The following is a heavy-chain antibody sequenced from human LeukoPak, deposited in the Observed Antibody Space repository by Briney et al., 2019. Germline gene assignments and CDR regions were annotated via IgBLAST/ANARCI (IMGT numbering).Heavy chain of an antibody. V-gene: IGHV4-34*01. D-gene: IGHD4-17*01. J-gene: IGHJ4*02. CDR3: AKMTTGHDF. CDR2: VNHSGYT. CDR1: GTSFSSYY. Sequence: SETLSLTCAVSGTSFSSYYWSWIRQPPGKGLEWIGEVNHSGYTNDNPSLKSRVTISVHTSKSQFSLRLRSVTAADTAVYFCAKMTTGHDFWGQGTLVTVSS.